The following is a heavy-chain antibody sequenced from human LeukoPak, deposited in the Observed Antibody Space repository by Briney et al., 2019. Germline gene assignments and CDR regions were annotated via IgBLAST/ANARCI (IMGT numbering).Heavy chain of an antibody. V-gene: IGHV3-23*01. Sequence: GGSLRLSCAASGFTSSSYALNWVRQAPGKGLEWVATVSGSGDRMYHADSVKGRFTISRDNSKNTIYLQMSSLRAEDTAVYFCARRSQLGGFFDNWGQGTLVTVSS. D-gene: IGHD7-27*01. CDR1: GFTSSSYA. CDR2: VSGSGDRM. J-gene: IGHJ4*02. CDR3: ARRSQLGGFFDN.